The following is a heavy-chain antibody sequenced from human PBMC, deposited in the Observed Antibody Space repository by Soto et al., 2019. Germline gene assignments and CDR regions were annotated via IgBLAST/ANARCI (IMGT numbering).Heavy chain of an antibody. CDR3: ARHGSGHLGPQAYFDY. D-gene: IGHD2-15*01. J-gene: IGHJ4*02. CDR1: GGSIGSSSYY. CDR2: IYYSGST. Sequence: PSETLSLTCTVSGGSIGSSSYYWGWIRQPPGKGLEWIGSIYYSGSTYYNPSLKSRVTISVDTSKNQFSLKLSSVTAADTAVYYCARHGSGHLGPQAYFDYWGQGTLVTVSS. V-gene: IGHV4-39*01.